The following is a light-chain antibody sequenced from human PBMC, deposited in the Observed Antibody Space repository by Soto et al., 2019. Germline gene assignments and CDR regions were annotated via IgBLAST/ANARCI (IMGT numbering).Light chain of an antibody. CDR2: SHN. J-gene: IGLJ2*01. CDR3: AAWDDNVRGVV. CDR1: SSNIGRNF. V-gene: IGLV1-47*02. Sequence: QSVLTQPPSASGTPGQRVTISCSGGSSNIGRNFVYWYQQLPGAAPKLLMYSHNIRPSGVPDRFSASTSGTSASLAISGLRSEDEADYPCAAWDDNVRGVVFGGGTQLTVL.